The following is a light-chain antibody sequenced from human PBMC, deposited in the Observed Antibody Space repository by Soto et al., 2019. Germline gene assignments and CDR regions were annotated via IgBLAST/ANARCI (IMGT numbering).Light chain of an antibody. J-gene: IGLJ1*01. CDR2: EII. V-gene: IGLV2-8*01. CDR3: SSYAGSSNFV. Sequence: QSVLTQPPSASGSPGQSVTISCTGTSSDVGGYNYVSWYQQHPGKAPKLMIYEIIKRPSGVPDRFSGSKSGNTASLTVSGLQAEDEADYYCSSYAGSSNFVFGTGTKVPVL. CDR1: SSDVGGYNY.